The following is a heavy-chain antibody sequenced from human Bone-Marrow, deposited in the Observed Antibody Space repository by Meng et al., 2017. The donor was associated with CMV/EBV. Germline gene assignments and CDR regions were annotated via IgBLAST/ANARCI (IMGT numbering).Heavy chain of an antibody. V-gene: IGHV3-21*01. J-gene: IGHJ6*02. CDR2: ISSSSSYI. CDR3: ARARRGRITIFGVATFMDV. Sequence: GESLKISCAASGFTFSSYGMHWVRQAPGKGLEWVSSISSSSSYIYYADSVKGRFTISRDNAKNSLYLQMNSLRAEDTAVYYCARARRGRITIFGVATFMDVWGQGTTVTVSS. CDR1: GFTFSSYG. D-gene: IGHD3-3*01.